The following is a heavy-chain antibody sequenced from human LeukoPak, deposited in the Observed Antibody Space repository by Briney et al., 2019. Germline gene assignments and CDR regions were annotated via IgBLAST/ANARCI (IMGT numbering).Heavy chain of an antibody. J-gene: IGHJ4*02. Sequence: GGSLRLSCAASRFTFSRYWMSWVRQAPGKGLEWVANIKQDGSEKYYVDSVKGRFTISRDNAKNTLYLQMNSLRAEDTAVYYCARADYGDYGAYWGQGTLVTVSS. CDR3: ARADYGDYGAY. D-gene: IGHD4-17*01. V-gene: IGHV3-7*05. CDR2: IKQDGSEK. CDR1: RFTFSRYW.